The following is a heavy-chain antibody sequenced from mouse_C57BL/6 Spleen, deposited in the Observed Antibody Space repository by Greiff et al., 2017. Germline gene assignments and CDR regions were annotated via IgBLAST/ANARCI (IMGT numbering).Heavy chain of an antibody. J-gene: IGHJ3*01. CDR1: GYTFTSYW. Sequence: VQLQESGAELVKPGASVKLSCKASGYTFTSYWMHWVKQRPGQGLEWIGMIHPNSGSTNYNEKFKSKATLTVDKSSSTAYMQLSSLTSEDSAVYYCARLGLYDGYYDWFAYWGQGTLVTVSA. CDR2: IHPNSGST. D-gene: IGHD2-3*01. V-gene: IGHV1-64*01. CDR3: ARLGLYDGYYDWFAY.